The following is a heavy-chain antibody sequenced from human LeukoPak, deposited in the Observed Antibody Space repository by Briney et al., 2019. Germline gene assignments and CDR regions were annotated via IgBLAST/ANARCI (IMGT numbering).Heavy chain of an antibody. CDR3: ARDFRSYDILTGYQVPYFDY. CDR1: GFTFSSYS. V-gene: IGHV3-21*01. J-gene: IGHJ4*02. Sequence: GGSLRLSCAASGFTFSSYSMNWVRQAPGKGLEWVSSISSSSSSIYYADSVKGRFTISRDNAKNSLYLQMNSLGAEDTAVYYCARDFRSYDILTGYQVPYFDYWGQGTLVTVSS. D-gene: IGHD3-9*01. CDR2: ISSSSSSI.